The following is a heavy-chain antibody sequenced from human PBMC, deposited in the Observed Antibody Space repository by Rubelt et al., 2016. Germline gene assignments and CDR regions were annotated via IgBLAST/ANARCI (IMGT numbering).Heavy chain of an antibody. CDR2: IYYSGSP. CDR1: GGSISSGGYY. J-gene: IGHJ3*02. Sequence: QVQLQESGPGLVKPSQTLSLTCTVSGGSISSGGYYWSWIRQHPGKGLEWIGYIYYSGSPYYNPSLKGVVTISVDTSKNQCSLKLSSVTAADTAVDYCARAPPLTMIEVDGAFDIRGQGTMVTVSS. D-gene: IGHD3-22*01. CDR3: ARAPPLTMIEVDGAFDI. V-gene: IGHV4-31*01.